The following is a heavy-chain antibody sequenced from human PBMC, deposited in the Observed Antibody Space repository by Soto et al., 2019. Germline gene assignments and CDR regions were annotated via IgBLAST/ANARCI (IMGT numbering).Heavy chain of an antibody. J-gene: IGHJ4*02. CDR3: ARGILGYCTITTCFAPDFDS. Sequence: GGSLRLSCAASGFTFSDYAMNWVRQAPGKGLEWVSVVSGSGRNTYYAESVKGRFAISRDNSKNTLSLQMNSLTAEDSAIYYCARGILGYCTITTCFAPDFDSWGQGTLVTVSS. CDR1: GFTFSDYA. CDR2: VSGSGRNT. D-gene: IGHD2-2*01. V-gene: IGHV3-23*01.